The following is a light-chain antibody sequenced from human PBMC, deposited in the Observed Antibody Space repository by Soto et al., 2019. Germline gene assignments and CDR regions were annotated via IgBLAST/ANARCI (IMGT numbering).Light chain of an antibody. J-gene: IGKJ2*01. CDR1: QSVSSSY. CDR2: GAS. CDR3: QQYGSSPHT. V-gene: IGKV3-20*01. Sequence: EIVLTQSPGTLSLSPGERATLSCRASQSVSSSYLAWYQHKPGQAPRLLIYGASSRATGIPDRFSGSGSGTDFTLTISRLEPDDCAVYYCQQYGSSPHTFGQGTKLEIK.